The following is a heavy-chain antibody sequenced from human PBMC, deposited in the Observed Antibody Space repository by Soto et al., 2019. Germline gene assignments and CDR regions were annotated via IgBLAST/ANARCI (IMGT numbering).Heavy chain of an antibody. D-gene: IGHD5-18*01. CDR2: INHSGST. CDR3: ARGLSIQLWLVGENWFDP. J-gene: IGHJ5*02. Sequence: SETLSLTCAGYGGSFSGYYWSWIRQPPGKGLEWIGEINHSGSTNYNPSLKSRVTISVDTSKNQFSLKLSSVTAADTAVYYCARGLSIQLWLVGENWFDPWGQGTLVTVSS. CDR1: GGSFSGYY. V-gene: IGHV4-34*01.